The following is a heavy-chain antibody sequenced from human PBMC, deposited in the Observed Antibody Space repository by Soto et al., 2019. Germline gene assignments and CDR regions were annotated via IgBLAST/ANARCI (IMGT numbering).Heavy chain of an antibody. D-gene: IGHD3-22*01. Sequence: GASVKVSCKASGYTFTSYYMHWVRQPPGQGLEWMGIINPSGGSTSYAQKFQGRVTMTRDTSTSTVYMELSSLRSEDTAVYYCARLPWAGDSSGYYIFDYWGQGTLVTVSS. J-gene: IGHJ4*02. CDR3: ARLPWAGDSSGYYIFDY. CDR2: INPSGGST. CDR1: GYTFTSYY. V-gene: IGHV1-46*01.